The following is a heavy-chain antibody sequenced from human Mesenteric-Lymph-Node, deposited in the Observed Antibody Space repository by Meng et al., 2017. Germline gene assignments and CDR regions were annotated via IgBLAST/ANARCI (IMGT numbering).Heavy chain of an antibody. V-gene: IGHV4-34*12. D-gene: IGHD2-8*02. CDR1: SGFLSGAY. J-gene: IGHJ4*02. Sequence: VQLRQGGAGLLTHSETLSLTCAVNSGFLSGAYWNWIRQPPGKGLEWIGEIIHGGSPSYNPSLKSRVTISIDTSKNQLSLMLSSVTAADTAVYYCARRPTGIDYWGQGTLVTVSS. CDR3: ARRPTGIDY. CDR2: IIHGGSP.